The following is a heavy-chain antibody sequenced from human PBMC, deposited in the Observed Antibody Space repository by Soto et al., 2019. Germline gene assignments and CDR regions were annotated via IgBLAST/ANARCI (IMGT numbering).Heavy chain of an antibody. J-gene: IGHJ6*02. Sequence: SVKVSCKASGGTFSSYAISWVRQAPGQGLEWMGGIIPIFGTANYAQKFQGRVTITADESTSTAYMELSSLRSEDTAVYYCAREGEHRGRGPSSYYGMDVWGQGTTVTVSS. V-gene: IGHV1-69*13. D-gene: IGHD3-10*01. CDR1: GGTFSSYA. CDR2: IIPIFGTA. CDR3: AREGEHRGRGPSSYYGMDV.